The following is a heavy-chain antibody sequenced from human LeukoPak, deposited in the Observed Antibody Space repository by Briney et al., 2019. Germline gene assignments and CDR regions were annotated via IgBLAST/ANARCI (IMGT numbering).Heavy chain of an antibody. D-gene: IGHD5-12*01. CDR2: ITGGHYPT. V-gene: IGHV3-23*01. CDR1: GFSFSSFA. CDR3: TKDPNGGYVGAFDP. J-gene: IGHJ5*02. Sequence: GGSLRLSRAASGFSFSSFAMTWVRQAPGKGLEWVSSITGGHYPTYNTDSVKGRFTISRDNSKNTLYLQMNSLRADDTAVYYCTKDPNGGYVGAFDPWGQGTLVTVSP.